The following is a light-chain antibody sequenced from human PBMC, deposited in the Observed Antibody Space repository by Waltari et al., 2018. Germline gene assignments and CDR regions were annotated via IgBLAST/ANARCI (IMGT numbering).Light chain of an antibody. J-gene: IGKJ4*01. CDR3: MQTLRLPSFS. Sequence: VVTQAPLSMSVTPGQPASMSCKSSDSLLRSDGKTYVYWYPHKPGQPPRLLIYETSKRFSGVPDRFSGSGSGTDFTLRISRVEAEDVGVYYCMQTLRLPSFSFGGGTKVEIK. CDR1: DSLLRSDGKTY. CDR2: ETS. V-gene: IGKV2D-29*01.